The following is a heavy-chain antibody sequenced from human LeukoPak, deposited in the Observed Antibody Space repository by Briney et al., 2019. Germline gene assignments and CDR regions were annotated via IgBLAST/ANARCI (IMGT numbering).Heavy chain of an antibody. Sequence: GESLKIPCKGSGYSFTSYWIGWVRQMPGKGLEWMGIIYPGDSDTRYSPSFQGQVTISADKSISTAYLQWSSLKASDTAMYYCASAYYYDSSGYSSLYFDYWGQGTLVTVSS. D-gene: IGHD3-22*01. CDR1: GYSFTSYW. CDR2: IYPGDSDT. CDR3: ASAYYYDSSGYSSLYFDY. J-gene: IGHJ4*02. V-gene: IGHV5-51*01.